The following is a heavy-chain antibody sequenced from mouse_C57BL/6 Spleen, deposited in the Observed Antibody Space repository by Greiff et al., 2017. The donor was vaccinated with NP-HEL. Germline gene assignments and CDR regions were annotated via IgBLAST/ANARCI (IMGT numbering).Heavy chain of an antibody. Sequence: VQLQESGPGLVKPSQSLSLTCSVTGYSITSGYYWNWIRQFPGNKLEWMGYISYDGSNNYNPSLKNRISITRDTSKNQFYLKLNSVTTEDTATYYCAREGDYEGAMDYWGQGTSVTVSS. CDR3: AREGDYEGAMDY. D-gene: IGHD2-4*01. CDR1: GYSITSGYY. V-gene: IGHV3-6*01. CDR2: ISYDGSN. J-gene: IGHJ4*01.